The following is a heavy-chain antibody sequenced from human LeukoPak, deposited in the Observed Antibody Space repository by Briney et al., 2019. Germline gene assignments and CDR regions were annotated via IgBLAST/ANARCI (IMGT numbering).Heavy chain of an antibody. CDR1: GFTFSSYA. CDR2: ISGSGGST. J-gene: IGHJ4*02. CDR3: ARLDRDSGYALYYFDY. D-gene: IGHD5-12*01. V-gene: IGHV3-23*01. Sequence: SGGSLRLSCAASGFTFSSYAMSWVRQAPGKGLEWVSAISGSGGSTYYADSVKGRFTISRDNSKNTLYLQMNSLRAEDTAVYYCARLDRDSGYALYYFDYWGQGTLVTVSS.